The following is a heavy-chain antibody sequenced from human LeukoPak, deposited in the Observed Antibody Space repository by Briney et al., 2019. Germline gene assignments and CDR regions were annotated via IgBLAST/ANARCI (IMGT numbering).Heavy chain of an antibody. CDR1: GASISGYY. Sequence: SETLSLTCTVSGASISGYYWSWIRQPPGKGLEWIGFVSDSGSINYNPSLKSRATISVDTSKNQFSLMMSSVTAADTAVYYCARRGFFDSWGQGTLVTISS. J-gene: IGHJ4*02. V-gene: IGHV4-59*08. CDR2: VSDSGSI. CDR3: ARRGFFDS.